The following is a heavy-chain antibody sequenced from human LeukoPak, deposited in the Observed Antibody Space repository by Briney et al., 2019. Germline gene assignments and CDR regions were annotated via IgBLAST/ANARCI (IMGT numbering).Heavy chain of an antibody. D-gene: IGHD5-24*01. CDR1: GFTFSGYW. Sequence: GGSLRLSCAASGFTFSGYWMSWVRQAPGKGLEWVASINQGGSDKYYVDSVKGRFTISRDNARNSLCLQMNSLRAEDTAVYYCARGRWRPTDYYFDYWGQGTLVTVSS. CDR3: ARGRWRPTDYYFDY. CDR2: INQGGSDK. V-gene: IGHV3-7*04. J-gene: IGHJ4*02.